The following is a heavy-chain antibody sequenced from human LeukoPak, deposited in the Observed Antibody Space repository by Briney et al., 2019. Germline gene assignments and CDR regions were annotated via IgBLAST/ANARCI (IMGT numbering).Heavy chain of an antibody. V-gene: IGHV4-59*01. D-gene: IGHD3-22*01. CDR1: GGSFSGYY. CDR2: IYYSGST. J-gene: IGHJ4*02. CDR3: ARGLYYYDSSGLD. Sequence: PSETLSLTCAVYGGSFSGYYWSWIRQPPGKGLEWIGYIYYSGSTNYNPSLKSRVTISVDTSKNQFSLKLSSVTAADTAVYYCARGLYYYDSSGLDWGQGTLVTVSS.